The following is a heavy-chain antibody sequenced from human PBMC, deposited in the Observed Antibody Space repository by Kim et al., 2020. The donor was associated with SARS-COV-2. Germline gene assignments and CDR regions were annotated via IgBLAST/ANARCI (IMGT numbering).Heavy chain of an antibody. V-gene: IGHV4-31*03. D-gene: IGHD3-3*01. CDR1: GGSISSGGYY. Sequence: SETLSLTCTVSGGSISSGGYYWSWIRQHPGNGLEWIGYIYYSGSTYYNPSLKSRVTISVDTSKNQFSLKLSSVTAADTAVYYCARTHWSGYYIDYWGQGTLVTVSS. J-gene: IGHJ4*02. CDR3: ARTHWSGYYIDY. CDR2: IYYSGST.